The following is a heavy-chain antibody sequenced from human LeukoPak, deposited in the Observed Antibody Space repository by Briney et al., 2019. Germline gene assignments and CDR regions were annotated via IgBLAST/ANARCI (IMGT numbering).Heavy chain of an antibody. CDR3: ARDSPDGSGTYYNDSPDY. Sequence: ASVKVSCKASGYTFSSYGISWVRQAPGQGLEWMGWISGYNGNTNYRQKLQGRVTMSPDTSTGTAYIDLRSLRSDDTAIYYCARDSPDGSGTYYNDSPDYWGQGTLVTVSS. D-gene: IGHD3-10*01. J-gene: IGHJ4*02. V-gene: IGHV1-18*01. CDR1: GYTFSSYG. CDR2: ISGYNGNT.